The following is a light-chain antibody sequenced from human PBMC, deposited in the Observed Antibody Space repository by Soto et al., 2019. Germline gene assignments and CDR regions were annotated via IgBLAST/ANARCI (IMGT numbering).Light chain of an antibody. V-gene: IGKV1-12*01. CDR1: QGIGSW. CDR2: GAS. CDR3: QQANSFPLT. J-gene: IGKJ4*01. Sequence: DIQMTQSPSSVSASVGDTVTITCRASQGIGSWLGWYQQKPGKATQLLIYGASSLQSGVPPRFSGSASETDFTLIISSLQPEDFASYYCQQANSFPLTFGGGTKVEIK.